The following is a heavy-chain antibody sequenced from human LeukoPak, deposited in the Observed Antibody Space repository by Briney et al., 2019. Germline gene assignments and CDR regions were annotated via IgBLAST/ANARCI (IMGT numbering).Heavy chain of an antibody. CDR2: IYYSGST. J-gene: IGHJ4*02. D-gene: IGHD3-22*01. Sequence: SETLSLTCTVSGGSISSGGYYWSWIRQHPGRGLEWIGYIYYSGSTYYNPSLKSRVTISVDTSKNQFSLKLSSVTAADTAVYYCARENPEYYYDSSGYKKRAPYFDYWGQGTLVTVSS. CDR3: ARENPEYYYDSSGYKKRAPYFDY. CDR1: GGSISSGGYY. V-gene: IGHV4-31*03.